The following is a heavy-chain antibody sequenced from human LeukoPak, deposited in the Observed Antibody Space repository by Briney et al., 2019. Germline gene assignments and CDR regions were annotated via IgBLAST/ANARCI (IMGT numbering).Heavy chain of an antibody. J-gene: IGHJ4*02. D-gene: IGHD6-19*01. CDR2: IKQDGSEK. CDR3: ARVLAVALIDY. V-gene: IGHV3-7*01. Sequence: PGGSLRLSCAASGFTFSSYWMSWVRQAPGKGLEWVANIKQDGSEKYYVDSVKGRFTISRDNAKDSLYLQMNSLRAEDTAVYYCARVLAVALIDYWGQGTLVTVSS. CDR1: GFTFSSYW.